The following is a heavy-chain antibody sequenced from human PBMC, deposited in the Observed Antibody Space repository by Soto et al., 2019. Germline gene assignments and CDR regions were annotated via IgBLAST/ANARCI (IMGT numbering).Heavy chain of an antibody. V-gene: IGHV4-39*01. Sequence: SETLSLTCTVSGGSISSGPYSWGWIRQPPGEGLERIGTFYYSESTYYNPSLESRVTISVDTSKNQFSLKLSSVTAADTAVYYCAGRYGDCFYFWGQGTLVTVSS. CDR1: GGSISSGPYS. CDR2: FYYSEST. CDR3: AGRYGDCFYF. J-gene: IGHJ4*02. D-gene: IGHD4-17*01.